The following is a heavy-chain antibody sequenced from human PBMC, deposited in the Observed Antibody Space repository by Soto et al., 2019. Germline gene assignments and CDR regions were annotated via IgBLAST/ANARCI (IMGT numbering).Heavy chain of an antibody. V-gene: IGHV4-31*03. Sequence: PSETLSLTCTVSGGSISSGGYYWSWIRQHPGKGLEWIGYIYYSGSTYYNPSLKSRVTISVDTSKNQFSLKLSSVTAADTAVYYCARAHPPYNWFYPWGQGTLVTVSS. CDR3: ARAHPPYNWFYP. J-gene: IGHJ5*02. CDR1: GGSISSGGYY. CDR2: IYYSGST.